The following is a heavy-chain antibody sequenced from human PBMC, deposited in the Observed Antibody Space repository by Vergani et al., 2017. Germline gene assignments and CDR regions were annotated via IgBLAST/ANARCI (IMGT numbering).Heavy chain of an antibody. D-gene: IGHD1-1*01. Sequence: QVQLVQSGAEVKKPGSSVKVSCKASGGTFSSYAISWVRQAPGQGLEWMGGIIPIFGTANYAQKFQGRVTITADESTSTAYMELSSLRSDDTAVYYCARALGNVLGGYYYYYMDVWGKGTTVTVSS. J-gene: IGHJ6*03. CDR1: GGTFSSYA. CDR2: IIPIFGTA. CDR3: ARALGNVLGGYYYYYMDV. V-gene: IGHV1-69*01.